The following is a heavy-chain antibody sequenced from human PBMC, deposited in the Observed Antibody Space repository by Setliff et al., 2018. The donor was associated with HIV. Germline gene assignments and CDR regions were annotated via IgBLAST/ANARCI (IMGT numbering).Heavy chain of an antibody. J-gene: IGHJ3*02. CDR1: SDSITNTSYY. Sequence: SETLSLTCTVSSDSITNTSYYWNWIRQPAGKGLEWIGRIYTSGSTNYNPTLKRRVTISVDTAKNQFSLKLSSVTAADTAVYYCARGAYNWNYRKIGGAFDIWGQGTMVTVSS. V-gene: IGHV4-61*02. CDR3: ARGAYNWNYRKIGGAFDI. D-gene: IGHD1-7*01. CDR2: IYTSGST.